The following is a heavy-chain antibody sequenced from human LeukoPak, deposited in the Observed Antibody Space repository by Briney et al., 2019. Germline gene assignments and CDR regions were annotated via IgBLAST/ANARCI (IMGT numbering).Heavy chain of an antibody. V-gene: IGHV4-34*01. J-gene: IGHJ6*03. D-gene: IGHD6-6*01. CDR1: GGSFSGYY. CDR3: ARGRRIAARRHYYYMDV. Sequence: SETLSLTCAVYGGSFSGYYWSWIRQPPGKGLEWIGEINHSGSTNYNPSLKSRVTISVDTSKNQFSLKLSSVTAADTVVYYCARGRRIAARRHYYYMDVWGKGTTVTVSS. CDR2: INHSGST.